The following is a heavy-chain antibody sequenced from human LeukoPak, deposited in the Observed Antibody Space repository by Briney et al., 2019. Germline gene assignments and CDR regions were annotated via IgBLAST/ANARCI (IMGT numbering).Heavy chain of an antibody. CDR3: ARGSRWSGYYTYYYYGMDV. D-gene: IGHD3-3*01. CDR1: GYTFTSYA. J-gene: IGHJ6*02. Sequence: ASVKVSCKASGYTFTSYAMHWVRQAPGQRLEWMGWINAGNGNTKYSQKFQGRVTITRDTSASTAYMELSSLRSEDTAVYYCARGSRWSGYYTYYYYGMDVWGQGTTVTVPS. V-gene: IGHV1-3*01. CDR2: INAGNGNT.